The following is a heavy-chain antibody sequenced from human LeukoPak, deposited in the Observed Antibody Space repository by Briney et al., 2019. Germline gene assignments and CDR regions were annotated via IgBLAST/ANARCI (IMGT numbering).Heavy chain of an antibody. CDR3: TRQLAVAGTDY. V-gene: IGHV3-73*01. Sequence: GGSLRLSCAASGFTFSGSAMHWVRQASGKGLEWVGRIRSKANSCATAYAASVKGRFTISRDDSKNTAYLQMNSLKTEDTAVYYCTRQLAVAGTDYWGQGTLVTVSS. CDR1: GFTFSGSA. D-gene: IGHD6-19*01. CDR2: IRSKANSCAT. J-gene: IGHJ4*02.